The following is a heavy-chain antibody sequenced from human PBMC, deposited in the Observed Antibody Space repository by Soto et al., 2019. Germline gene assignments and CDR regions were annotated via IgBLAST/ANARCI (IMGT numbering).Heavy chain of an antibody. D-gene: IGHD6-13*01. CDR1: GYSFTSYW. V-gene: IGHV5-51*01. CDR2: IYPGDSDT. J-gene: IGHJ6*02. Sequence: GESLKISCKGSGYSFTSYWIGWVRQMPGKVLEWMGIIYPGDSDTRYSPSFQGQVTISADKSISTAYLQWSSLKASDTAMYYCARGAYSSSWYLSYYYYGMDVWGQGXTVTVYS. CDR3: ARGAYSSSWYLSYYYYGMDV.